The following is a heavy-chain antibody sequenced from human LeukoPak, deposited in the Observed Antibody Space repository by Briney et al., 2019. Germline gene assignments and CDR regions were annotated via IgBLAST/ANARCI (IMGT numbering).Heavy chain of an antibody. CDR3: ATMSTGITGSY. J-gene: IGHJ4*02. D-gene: IGHD2-8*02. CDR2: INPNSGGT. V-gene: IGHV1-2*02. Sequence: GASVKVSCKASGYTFTAYYIHWVRRAPGQGLEWMGWINPNSGGTESAQKFQGRVTMTRDTSISTAYMELSRLRSDDTAVYYCATMSTGITGSYWGQGTLVTVSS. CDR1: GYTFTAYY.